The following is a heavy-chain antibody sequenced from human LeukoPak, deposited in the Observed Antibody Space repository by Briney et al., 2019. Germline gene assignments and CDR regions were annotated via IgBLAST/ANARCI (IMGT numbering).Heavy chain of an antibody. V-gene: IGHV3-48*02. Sequence: LPGGSLRLSCVASGFTFSSYHMNWVRQAPGQGLEWVSSISSSTTDAIYYADSVRGRFTISRDNAKNSLYLQMNSLRDEDTAVYYCARGPALDLDLWGRGTLVTVSS. CDR2: ISSSTTDAI. CDR3: ARGPALDLDL. J-gene: IGHJ2*01. CDR1: GFTFSSYH.